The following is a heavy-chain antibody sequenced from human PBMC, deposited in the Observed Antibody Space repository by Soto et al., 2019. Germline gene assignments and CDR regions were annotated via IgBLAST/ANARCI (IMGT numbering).Heavy chain of an antibody. V-gene: IGHV3-48*01. J-gene: IGHJ4*02. Sequence: EVQLVDSGGGLVQPGGSLRLSCAASGFTFSSYSMNWVRQAPGKGLEWVSYISSSSSTIYYADSVKGRFTISRDNAKNSLYLQMNRLRAEDTAVYYCARPKYCRGGTCLTDYWGQGTLVTVSS. D-gene: IGHD2-15*01. CDR3: ARPKYCRGGTCLTDY. CDR2: ISSSSSTI. CDR1: GFTFSSYS.